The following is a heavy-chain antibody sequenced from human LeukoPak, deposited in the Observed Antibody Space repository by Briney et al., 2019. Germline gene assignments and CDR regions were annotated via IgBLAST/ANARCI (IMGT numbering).Heavy chain of an antibody. CDR1: GYTFTSYA. J-gene: IGHJ6*02. V-gene: IGHV7-4-1*02. Sequence: ASVKVSCKASGYTFTSYAMNWVRQAPGQGLEWMGWINTNTGNPTYAQGFTGRFVFSLDTSVSTAYLQISSLKAEDTAVYYCARVPLRGIVVATPYYYYGMDVWGQGTTVTVSS. CDR2: INTNTGNP. D-gene: IGHD2-15*01. CDR3: ARVPLRGIVVATPYYYYGMDV.